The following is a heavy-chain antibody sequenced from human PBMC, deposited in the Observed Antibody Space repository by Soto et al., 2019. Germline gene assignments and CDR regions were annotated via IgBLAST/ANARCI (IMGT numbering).Heavy chain of an antibody. V-gene: IGHV4-30-2*01. CDR1: GGSISSGGYS. D-gene: IGHD1-26*01. CDR3: ARVGGSYYFFLDY. J-gene: IGHJ4*02. CDR2: IYHSGST. Sequence: QLQLQESGSGLVKPSQTLSVTCAVSGGSISSGGYSWSWIRRPPGKGLEWIGYIYHSGSTYYNPSLKSRVTISVDRSKNQFSLKLSSVTAADTAVYYCARVGGSYYFFLDYWGQGTLVTVSS.